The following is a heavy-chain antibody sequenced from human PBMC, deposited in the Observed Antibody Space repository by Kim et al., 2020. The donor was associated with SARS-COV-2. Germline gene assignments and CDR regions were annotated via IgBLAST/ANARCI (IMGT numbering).Heavy chain of an antibody. J-gene: IGHJ1*01. D-gene: IGHD7-27*01. CDR1: GFTFSSYA. Sequence: GGSLRLSCAASGFTFSSYAMHWVRQAPGKGLEWVAVISYDGSNKYYVDSVKGRFTISRDNSKNTLYLQMNSLRAEDTAVYYCARGRGPLINLTWGAEYFQHWGQGTLVTVSS. V-gene: IGHV3-30*04. CDR3: ARGRGPLINLTWGAEYFQH. CDR2: ISYDGSNK.